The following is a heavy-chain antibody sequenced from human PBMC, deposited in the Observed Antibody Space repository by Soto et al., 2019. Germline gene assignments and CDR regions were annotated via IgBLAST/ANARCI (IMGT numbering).Heavy chain of an antibody. J-gene: IGHJ4*02. CDR2: ISYDGSNK. CDR3: AKDGAASSGWYGNPDY. Sequence: QVQLVESGGGVVQPGRSLRLSCAASGFTFSSYGMHWVRQAPGKGLEWVAVISYDGSNKYYADSVKGRFTISRDNSKNTLYLQMNSLRAEDTAVYYCAKDGAASSGWYGNPDYWGQGTLVTVSS. V-gene: IGHV3-30*18. D-gene: IGHD6-19*01. CDR1: GFTFSSYG.